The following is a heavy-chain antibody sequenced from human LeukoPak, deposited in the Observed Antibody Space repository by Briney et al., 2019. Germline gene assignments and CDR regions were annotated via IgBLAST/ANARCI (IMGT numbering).Heavy chain of an antibody. CDR2: ISHDGSSK. D-gene: IGHD3-9*01. CDR3: ARGAQYYDILSYMDV. V-gene: IGHV3-30*04. CDR1: GFTFSTYA. J-gene: IGHJ6*03. Sequence: PGGSLRLSCAASGFTFSTYAMHWVRQAPGKGLEWVAVISHDGSSKYYADSVKGRFTISRDNSKNTLYLQMNSLRAEDTAVYYCARGAQYYDILSYMDVWGKGTTVTISS.